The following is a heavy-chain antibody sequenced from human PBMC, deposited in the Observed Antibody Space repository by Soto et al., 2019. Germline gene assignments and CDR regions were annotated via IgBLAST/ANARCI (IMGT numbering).Heavy chain of an antibody. CDR3: AREPRA. CDR2: MYHSGST. Sequence: SETLSLTCAVSGGSISSGGYSWIWIRQPPGKGLEWIGYMYHSGSTYYNPSLKGRVTISIDRSKNQFSLKLSSVTAADTAVYYCAREPRAWGQGTLVTVSS. CDR1: GGSISSGGYS. V-gene: IGHV4-30-2*01. J-gene: IGHJ5*02.